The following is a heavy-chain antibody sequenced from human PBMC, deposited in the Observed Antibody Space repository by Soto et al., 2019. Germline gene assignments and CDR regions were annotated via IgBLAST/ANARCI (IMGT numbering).Heavy chain of an antibody. CDR1: HFAFNIDA. CDR3: ARDNWDGAYYGLDV. V-gene: IGHV3-23*01. CDR2: MSGSGSSV. Sequence: EAQLLESGGGLVQPGESLTLSCVASHFAFNIDAMTWVRQAPGKGLEGVSSMSGSGSSVYYANSVKGRFTITRDKSKKTLYLQMNSLRAEDTAVYWCARDNWDGAYYGLDVWGQGTTVTVSS. D-gene: IGHD1-20*01. J-gene: IGHJ6*02.